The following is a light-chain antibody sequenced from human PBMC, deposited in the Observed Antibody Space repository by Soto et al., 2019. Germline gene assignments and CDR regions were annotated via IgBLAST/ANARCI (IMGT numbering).Light chain of an antibody. J-gene: IGKJ2*01. Sequence: IQLTQSPSSLSASVGDRVTITCRASQGISSYLAWYQQKPGKAPKLLIYAASTLQSGVPSRFSGSGSGTDFTLNISSLQPEDFATYYCQQLNSFFGQGTKLEIK. CDR2: AAS. CDR3: QQLNSF. CDR1: QGISSY. V-gene: IGKV1-9*01.